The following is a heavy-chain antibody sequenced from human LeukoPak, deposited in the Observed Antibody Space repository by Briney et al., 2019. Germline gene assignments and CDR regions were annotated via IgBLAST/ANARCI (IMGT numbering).Heavy chain of an antibody. Sequence: AGGSLRLSCAASGFTFSSYSMNWVRQAPGKGLEWLSYISGSAATIYYADSVQGRFTISRDNAKNSLYLQMNSLRDEDTAVYYCARDPGYSSTGVDAFDIWGRGTMVTVSS. D-gene: IGHD6-13*01. V-gene: IGHV3-48*02. CDR2: ISGSAATI. CDR3: ARDPGYSSTGVDAFDI. J-gene: IGHJ3*02. CDR1: GFTFSSYS.